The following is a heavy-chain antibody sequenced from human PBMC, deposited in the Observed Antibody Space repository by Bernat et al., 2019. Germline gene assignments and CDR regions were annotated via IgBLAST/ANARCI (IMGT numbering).Heavy chain of an antibody. CDR3: AQGSSTNNPLGFDY. Sequence: EVQLVESGGGLVQPGGSLRLSCAASGFTFSSYAMTWVRQAPGRGLEGVSGISGRSGSTYYAEPVKGRFTIASDNAKNTLYRQMNSLRAEDTAVYYCAQGSSTNNPLGFDYWGQGTLVTVSS. D-gene: IGHD2-2*01. V-gene: IGHV3-23*04. J-gene: IGHJ4*02. CDR1: GFTFSSYA. CDR2: ISGRSGST.